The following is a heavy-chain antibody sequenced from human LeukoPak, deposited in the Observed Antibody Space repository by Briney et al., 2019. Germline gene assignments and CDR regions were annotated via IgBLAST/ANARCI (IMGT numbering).Heavy chain of an antibody. CDR1: GYTFTGYH. CDR2: INPNSGGT. CDR3: ASNIAVAGFDY. V-gene: IGHV1-2*02. J-gene: IGHJ4*02. D-gene: IGHD6-19*01. Sequence: ASVTVSCKASGYTFTGYHMHWVRQPPAQGLEWMGWINPNSGGTNYAQKFQGRVAMTRETSISTPYMELSRLRSDDTAVYYCASNIAVAGFDYWGQGTLVTVSS.